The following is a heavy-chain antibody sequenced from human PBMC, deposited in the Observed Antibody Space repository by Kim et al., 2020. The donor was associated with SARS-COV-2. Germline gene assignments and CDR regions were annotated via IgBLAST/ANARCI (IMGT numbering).Heavy chain of an antibody. CDR2: MNPNSGNT. CDR3: ARGRSHCSSTSCPRQYYYYGMDV. J-gene: IGHJ6*02. D-gene: IGHD2-2*01. V-gene: IGHV1-8*01. CDR1: GYTFTSYD. Sequence: ASVKVSCKASGYTFTSYDINWVRQATGQGLEWMEWMNPNSGNTGYAQKFQGRVTMTRNTSISTAYMELSSLRSEDTAVYYCARGRSHCSSTSCPRQYYYYGMDVWGQGTTVTVSS.